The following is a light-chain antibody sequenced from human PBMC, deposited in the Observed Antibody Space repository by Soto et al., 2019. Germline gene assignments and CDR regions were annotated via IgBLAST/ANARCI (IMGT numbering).Light chain of an antibody. Sequence: QSALTQPASVSGSPGQSITISCTGTSSDVGAYNSVSWYQQYPGKAPKLMMYTVSYRPSGVSDRFSGSKSGNTASLTISGLQTWDEADYYCSSYRSDSTYVFGTGTKLTVL. V-gene: IGLV2-14*01. CDR3: SSYRSDSTYV. CDR1: SSDVGAYNS. J-gene: IGLJ1*01. CDR2: TVS.